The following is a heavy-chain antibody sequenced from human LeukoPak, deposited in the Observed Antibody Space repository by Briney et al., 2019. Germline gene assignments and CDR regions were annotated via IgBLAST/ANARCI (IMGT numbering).Heavy chain of an antibody. J-gene: IGHJ4*02. CDR1: GYSFTNYW. CDR2: ISPDGSDT. Sequence: GESLKISCKGSGYSFTNYWIGWVRQMPGKGLEWMGIISPDGSDTRYGPSFQGQVTISADKSITTAYLQWGSLKASDTAMYYCARRIRVPATDYYFDYWSQGTLVTVSS. V-gene: IGHV5-51*01. D-gene: IGHD3-3*01. CDR3: ARRIRVPATDYYFDY.